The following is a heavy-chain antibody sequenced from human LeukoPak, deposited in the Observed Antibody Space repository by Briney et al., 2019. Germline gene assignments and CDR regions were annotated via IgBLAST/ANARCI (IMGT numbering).Heavy chain of an antibody. Sequence: GGSLRLSCEASGFTFSDYYMSWIRQAPGKGLEGVSYIGTSCSTIYYADSVKGRFTFSRDNAKNSLYLQMNSLRAEDTAVYYCARQGEGCSSTSCYKVDFDYWGQGTLVTVSS. CDR1: GFTFSDYY. D-gene: IGHD2-2*02. V-gene: IGHV3-11*04. J-gene: IGHJ4*02. CDR2: IGTSCSTI. CDR3: ARQGEGCSSTSCYKVDFDY.